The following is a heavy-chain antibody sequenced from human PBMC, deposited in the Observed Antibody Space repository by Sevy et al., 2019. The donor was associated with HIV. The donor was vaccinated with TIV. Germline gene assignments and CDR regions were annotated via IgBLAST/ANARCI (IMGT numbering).Heavy chain of an antibody. CDR1: GFTFIRHS. D-gene: IGHD3-10*01. CDR3: VRGSRLDY. Sequence: GGSLRLSCAVSGFTFIRHSMNWVRQAPGKGLEWVAYISSTSSSNIHYADSVKGRFTISRDNAKNAVSLQMNSLRGEDTVVYYCVRGSRLDYWGQGTLVTVSS. J-gene: IGHJ4*02. CDR2: ISSTSSSNI. V-gene: IGHV3-48*04.